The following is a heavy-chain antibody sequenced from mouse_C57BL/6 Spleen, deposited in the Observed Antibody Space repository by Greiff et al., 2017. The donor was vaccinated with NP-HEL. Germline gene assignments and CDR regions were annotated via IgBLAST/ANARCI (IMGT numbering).Heavy chain of an antibody. CDR1: GFTFSSYA. D-gene: IGHD4-1*01. CDR3: ARDTGGAMDY. V-gene: IGHV5-4*01. Sequence: EVQLVESGGGLVKPGGSLKLSCAASGFTFSSYAMSWVRQTPEKRLEWVATISDGGSYTYYPDNVKGRFTISRDNSKNNLYLQMSNLKSEDTAMYYCARDTGGAMDYWGQGTSVTVSS. J-gene: IGHJ4*01. CDR2: ISDGGSYT.